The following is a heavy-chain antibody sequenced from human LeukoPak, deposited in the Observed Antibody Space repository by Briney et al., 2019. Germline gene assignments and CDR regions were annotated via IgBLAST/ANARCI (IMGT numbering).Heavy chain of an antibody. D-gene: IGHD1-1*01. CDR2: IYYSGDT. Sequence: SETLSLTCTVSGDSISPYYWGWIRQPPGKGLEWIGYIYYSGDTTYNPSLKSRVTMSVDTSKNQFSLKLSSVTAADTAVYYCAKDKQPGDFWGQGALVTVSS. V-gene: IGHV4-59*01. CDR1: GDSISPYY. CDR3: AKDKQPGDF. J-gene: IGHJ4*02.